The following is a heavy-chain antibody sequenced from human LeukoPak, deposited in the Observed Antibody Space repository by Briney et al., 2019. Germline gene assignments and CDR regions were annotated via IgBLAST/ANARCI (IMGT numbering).Heavy chain of an antibody. J-gene: IGHJ4*02. V-gene: IGHV3-7*01. CDR3: AGRDSARNPWAY. CDR1: GFTFTNFW. D-gene: IGHD4-11*01. CDR2: IRPDGSEQ. Sequence: GGSLRLSCAASGFTFTNFWMNWIRRVPGRGLEWVANIRPDGSEQFYVDSVKGRFTISRDNAKNSVYLQMNSLRADDTAVYYCAGRDSARNPWAYWGQGTLVTVST.